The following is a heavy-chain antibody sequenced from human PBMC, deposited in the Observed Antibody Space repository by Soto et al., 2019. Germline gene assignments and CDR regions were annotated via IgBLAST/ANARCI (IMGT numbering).Heavy chain of an antibody. CDR1: GGTVSSYA. D-gene: IGHD2-15*01. CDR3: ARVRCSGGSCYPNDAFDI. CDR2: IIPIFGTA. V-gene: IGHV1-69*06. J-gene: IGHJ3*02. Sequence: QVQLVQSGAEVKKPGSSVKVSCKASGGTVSSYAISWVRQAPGQGLEWMGGIIPIFGTANYAQKFQGRVTITADKSTSTAYMELSSLRSEDTAVYYCARVRCSGGSCYPNDAFDIWGQGTMVTVSS.